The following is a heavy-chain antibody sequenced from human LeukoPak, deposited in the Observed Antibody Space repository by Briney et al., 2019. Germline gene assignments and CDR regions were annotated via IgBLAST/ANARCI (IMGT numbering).Heavy chain of an antibody. V-gene: IGHV4-38-2*02. CDR3: ARDVLAHPNWFDP. J-gene: IGHJ5*02. CDR2: IYHSGST. CDR1: GYSISSGYH. D-gene: IGHD2-8*02. Sequence: PSETLSLTCTVSGYSISSGYHWGWIRQPPGKGLEWIGSIYHSGSTYYNPSLKSRVTISVDTSKNQFSLKLSSVTAADTAVYYCARDVLAHPNWFDPWGQGTLVTVSS.